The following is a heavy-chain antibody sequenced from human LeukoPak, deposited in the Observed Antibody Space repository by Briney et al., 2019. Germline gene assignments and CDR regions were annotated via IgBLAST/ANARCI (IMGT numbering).Heavy chain of an antibody. CDR3: ARSGDILTGYYFMDV. Sequence: PGRSLRLSCAASGFTFSSYAMHWVRQAPGKGLEWVAVISYDGSNKYYADSVKGRFTTSRDNSKNTLYLQMNSLRAEDTAVYYCARSGDILTGYYFMDVWGKGTTVTVSS. CDR1: GFTFSSYA. CDR2: ISYDGSNK. J-gene: IGHJ6*03. V-gene: IGHV3-30*04. D-gene: IGHD3-9*01.